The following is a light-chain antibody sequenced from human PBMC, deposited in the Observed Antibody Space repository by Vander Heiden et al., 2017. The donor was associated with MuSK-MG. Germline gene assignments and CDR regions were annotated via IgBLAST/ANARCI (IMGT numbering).Light chain of an antibody. V-gene: IGLV2-14*01. CDR3: SSYTSSSTWV. CDR2: DVS. Sequence: QSSLTQPASVSGSPGQSITISCTGNSSDVGGYNYVSWYQQHTGKAPKLMIYDVSNRPSGVSNRFSGSKSGNTASLTISGLQAEDEADYYCSSYTSSSTWVFGGGTKLTVL. CDR1: SSDVGGYNY. J-gene: IGLJ3*02.